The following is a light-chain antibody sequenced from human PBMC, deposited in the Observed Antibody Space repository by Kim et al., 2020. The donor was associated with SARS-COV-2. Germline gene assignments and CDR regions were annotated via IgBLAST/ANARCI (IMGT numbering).Light chain of an antibody. J-gene: IGLJ1*01. CDR2: DVS. V-gene: IGLV2-14*03. CDR1: SNDVGGYNY. CDR3: SSYTSSSTYV. Sequence: GQSITISCTGTSNDVGGYNYVSWYQQHPGKALKLMIYDVSNRPSGVSNRFSGSKSGNTASLTISGLQAEDEADYYCSSYTSSSTYVFGTGTKVTVL.